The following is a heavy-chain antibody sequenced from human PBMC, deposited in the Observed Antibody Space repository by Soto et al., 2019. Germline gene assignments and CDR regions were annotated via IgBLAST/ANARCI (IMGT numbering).Heavy chain of an antibody. V-gene: IGHV1-46*01. D-gene: IGHD1-7*01. CDR3: ARDGWGTTPYYYGMDV. CDR2: INPSGGST. Sequence: QVQLVQSGAEVKKPGASVKVSCKASGYTFTSYYMHWVRQAPGQGLEWMGIINPSGGSTNYAQKLRGRSNMNRDTSTSTVYMELSSLRSEDTAVYYCARDGWGTTPYYYGMDVWGQGTTVTVSS. CDR1: GYTFTSYY. J-gene: IGHJ6*02.